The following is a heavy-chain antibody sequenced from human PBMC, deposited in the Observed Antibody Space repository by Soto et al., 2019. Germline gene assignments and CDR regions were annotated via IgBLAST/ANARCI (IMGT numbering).Heavy chain of an antibody. CDR1: GFTFSSYG. CDR2: ISYDGSNK. V-gene: IGHV3-30*03. CDR3: AMGSPAVDGTSGGGTFDY. Sequence: GGSLRLSCAASGFTFSSYGMHWVRQAPGKGLEWVAVISYDGSNKYYADSVKGRFTISRDNSKNTLYLQMNSLRAEDTAVYYCAMGSPAVDGTSGGGTFDYWGQGTLVTVSS. J-gene: IGHJ4*02. D-gene: IGHD6-19*01.